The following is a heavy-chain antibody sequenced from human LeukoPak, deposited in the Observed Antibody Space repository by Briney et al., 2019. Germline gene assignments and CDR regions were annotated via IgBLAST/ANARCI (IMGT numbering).Heavy chain of an antibody. Sequence: SETLSLTCAVYGGSFSGYYWSWIRQPPGKGLEWIGEINHSGSTNYNPSLKSRVTISVDTSKNQFSLKLSSVTAADTAVYYCARHRPIPYCSSTSCYTRAYWFDPWGQGTLVTVSS. V-gene: IGHV4-34*01. CDR2: INHSGST. CDR3: ARHRPIPYCSSTSCYTRAYWFDP. D-gene: IGHD2-2*02. J-gene: IGHJ5*02. CDR1: GGSFSGYY.